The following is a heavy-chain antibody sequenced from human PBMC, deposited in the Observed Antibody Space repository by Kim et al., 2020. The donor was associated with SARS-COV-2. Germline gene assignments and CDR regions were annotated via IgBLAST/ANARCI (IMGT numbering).Heavy chain of an antibody. V-gene: IGHV4-59*01. CDR3: ARDYGDPHYYYYGMDV. J-gene: IGHJ6*02. D-gene: IGHD4-17*01. Sequence: SLKSRVTISVDTSKTQFSLKLSSVTAADTAVYYCARDYGDPHYYYYGMDVWGQGTTVTVSS.